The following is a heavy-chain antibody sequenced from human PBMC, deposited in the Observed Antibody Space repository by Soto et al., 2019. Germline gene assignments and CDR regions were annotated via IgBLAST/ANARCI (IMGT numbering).Heavy chain of an antibody. CDR2: IIPILGTA. CDR1: GGSFSSFS. Sequence: QVILAQSGAEVKKPGSSVKVSCKVSGGSFSSFSINWVRQAPGQRFEWMGGIIPILGTANFTQKFQDRVTFTADESTATAYMTLSSLTSEDTDFYYCTSFDSNGYYPQKHYWGPGTQVTVSS. D-gene: IGHD3-22*01. CDR3: TSFDSNGYYPQKHY. V-gene: IGHV1-69*01. J-gene: IGHJ4*02.